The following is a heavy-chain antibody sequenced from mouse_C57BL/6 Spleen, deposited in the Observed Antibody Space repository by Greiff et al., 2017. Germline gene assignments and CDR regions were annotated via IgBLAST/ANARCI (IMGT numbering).Heavy chain of an antibody. CDR1: GFSLTSYA. D-gene: IGHD1-1*01. CDR2: IWTGGGT. CDR3: ARKRIYYYGSRDYYAMDY. V-gene: IGHV2-9-1*01. Sequence: VQLKESGPGLVAPSQSLSITCTVSGFSLTSYAISWVRQPPGKGLEWLGVIWTGGGTNYNSALKSRLSISKDNSKSQVFLKMNSLQTDDTARYYCARKRIYYYGSRDYYAMDYWGQGTSVTVSS. J-gene: IGHJ4*01.